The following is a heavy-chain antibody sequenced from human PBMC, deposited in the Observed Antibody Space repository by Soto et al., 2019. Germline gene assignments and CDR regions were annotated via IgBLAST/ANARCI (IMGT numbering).Heavy chain of an antibody. D-gene: IGHD6-13*01. V-gene: IGHV4-31*03. Sequence: QLQLQESGPGLVKPSQTLSLTCTVSGGSISSGGYYWSWIRQHPGKGLEWIGYIYYSGSTYYNPSLKGRVTVSVDTSKNQSSLKLSSVSAADTAVYYGARARSIAAARTLSFDYWGQGTLVTVAS. J-gene: IGHJ4*02. CDR3: ARARSIAAARTLSFDY. CDR2: IYYSGST. CDR1: GGSISSGGYY.